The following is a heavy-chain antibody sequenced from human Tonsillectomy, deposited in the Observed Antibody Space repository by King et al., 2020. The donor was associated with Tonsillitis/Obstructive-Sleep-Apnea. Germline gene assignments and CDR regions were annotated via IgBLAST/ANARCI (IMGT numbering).Heavy chain of an antibody. CDR3: ARRVTMVQGTFDY. V-gene: IGHV4-39*01. D-gene: IGHD3-10*01. J-gene: IGHJ4*02. Sequence: QLQESGPGLVKPSETLSLTCTVSGGSISSSSYYWGWIRQPPGKGLGWIGSIYYSGSTYYNPSLKSRVTISVDTSKNQFSLKLSSVTAADTAVYYCARRVTMVQGTFDYWGQGTLVTVSS. CDR1: GGSISSSSYY. CDR2: IYYSGST.